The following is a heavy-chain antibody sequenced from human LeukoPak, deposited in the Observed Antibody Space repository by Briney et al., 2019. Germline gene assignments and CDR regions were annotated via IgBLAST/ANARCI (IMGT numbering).Heavy chain of an antibody. CDR3: ARDRSGWAYYYYYYGMDV. CDR1: GFTFSSYS. J-gene: IGHJ6*02. V-gene: IGHV3-21*01. CDR2: ISSSSSDI. Sequence: PGGSLRLSCAASGFTFSSYSMNWVRQAPGKGLEWVSSISSSSSDIYYADSVKGRFTISRDNAKNSLYLQMNSLRAEDTAVYYCARDRSGWAYYYYYYGMDVWGQGTTVTVSS. D-gene: IGHD6-19*01.